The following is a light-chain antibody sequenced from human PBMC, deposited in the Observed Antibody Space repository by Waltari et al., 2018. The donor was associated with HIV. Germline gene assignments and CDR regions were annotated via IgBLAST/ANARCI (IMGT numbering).Light chain of an antibody. CDR1: QSVSSY. V-gene: IGKV3-11*01. J-gene: IGKJ1*01. CDR2: DAS. CDR3: QHRFNWPRTT. Sequence: EIVLTQSPATLSLSPGEGATLSCRASQSVSSYLAWYQQKPGQAPRLLIYDASNRATDIPARFSGSGSGTDFALTISSLEPEDFAVYYCQHRFNWPRTTFGQGTQVE.